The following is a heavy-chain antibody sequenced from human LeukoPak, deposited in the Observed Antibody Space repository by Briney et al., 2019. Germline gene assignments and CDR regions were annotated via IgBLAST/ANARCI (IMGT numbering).Heavy chain of an antibody. CDR2: IHYDGSNE. D-gene: IGHD2-21*01. Sequence: GGSLRLSCAVSGFTFSSCGMHWVRHAPAKGLEWVTFIHYDGSNEYYADSVKGRFTVPRDNSKNTVYLQMNSLRVEDTAVYYCAKVMQLFNGLDFWGQGTLITVSS. J-gene: IGHJ4*02. CDR3: AKVMQLFNGLDF. V-gene: IGHV3-30*02. CDR1: GFTFSSCG.